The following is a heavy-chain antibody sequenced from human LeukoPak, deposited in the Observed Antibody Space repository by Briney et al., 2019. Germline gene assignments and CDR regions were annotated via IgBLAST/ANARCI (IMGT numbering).Heavy chain of an antibody. CDR1: GFTYEDYG. V-gene: IGHV3-20*04. CDR3: VRDYCGGDCYPFDY. Sequence: TGGSLRLSCVASGFTYEDYGMSWVRQAPGKGLEWVSGINWNGGSTGYAESVKGRFTISRDNAKKSLYLKMNSLRGEDTALYYCVRDYCGGDCYPFDYWGQGTLVTVSS. CDR2: INWNGGST. J-gene: IGHJ4*02. D-gene: IGHD2-21*02.